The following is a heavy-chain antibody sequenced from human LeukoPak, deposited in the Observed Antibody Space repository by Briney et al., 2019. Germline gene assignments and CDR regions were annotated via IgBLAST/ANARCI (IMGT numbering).Heavy chain of an antibody. D-gene: IGHD3-10*01. CDR2: INPSGGST. Sequence: ASVKVSCKASGYTFTSYYMHWARQAPGQGLEWMGIINPSGGSTSYAQKFQGRVTMTRDMSTSTVYMELSSLRSEDTAVYYCARDLDYYGSGSYVGFSGYYYMDVWGKGTTVTVSS. V-gene: IGHV1-46*01. J-gene: IGHJ6*03. CDR3: ARDLDYYGSGSYVGFSGYYYMDV. CDR1: GYTFTSYY.